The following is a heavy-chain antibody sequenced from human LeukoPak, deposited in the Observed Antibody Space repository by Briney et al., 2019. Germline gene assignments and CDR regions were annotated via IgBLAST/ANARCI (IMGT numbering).Heavy chain of an antibody. CDR2: IYTSGST. V-gene: IGHV4-4*07. CDR1: GGSISSYY. D-gene: IGHD2-2*01. Sequence: SETLSLTCTVSGGSISSYYWSWIRQPAGKGLEWIGRIYTSGSTNYNPSLKSRVTMSVDTSKNQFSLKLSSVTAADTAVYYCARGRAATVVVPAAIEPRDYYYYMDVWGKGTTVTVSS. CDR3: ARGRAATVVVPAAIEPRDYYYYMDV. J-gene: IGHJ6*03.